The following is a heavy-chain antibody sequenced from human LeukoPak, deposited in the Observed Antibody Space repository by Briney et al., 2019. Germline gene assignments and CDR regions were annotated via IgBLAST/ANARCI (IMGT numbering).Heavy chain of an antibody. CDR2: VSSSGST. J-gene: IGHJ4*02. V-gene: IGHV4-4*07. CDR3: AKWGIGNNWDIDDH. CDR1: GDSITYFY. Sequence: PSETLSLTCSVSGDSITYFYWSWIRQAAGKGLEWIGRVSSSGSTDYNASLKSRVTMSVDTSKNQLSLKMISVTAADTAVYYCAKWGIGNNWDIDDHWGQGTLVTVSS. D-gene: IGHD1-1*01.